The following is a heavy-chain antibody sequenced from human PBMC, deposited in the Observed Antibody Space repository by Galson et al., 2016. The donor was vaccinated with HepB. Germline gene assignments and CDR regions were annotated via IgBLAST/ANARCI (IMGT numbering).Heavy chain of an antibody. Sequence: SLRLSCAASGFTFSAYSMTWVRQAPGRGLEWVSFISKTSGPMLYADSVKGRFTVTRDNVGNTLYLQMNSLRAEDTGFYFCARAWGGNFDLWGQGTLVTVSS. J-gene: IGHJ4*02. V-gene: IGHV3-11*01. D-gene: IGHD7-27*01. CDR2: ISKTSGPM. CDR1: GFTFSAYS. CDR3: ARAWGGNFDL.